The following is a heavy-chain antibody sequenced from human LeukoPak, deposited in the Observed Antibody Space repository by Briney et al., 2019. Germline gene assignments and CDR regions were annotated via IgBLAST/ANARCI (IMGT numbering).Heavy chain of an antibody. CDR2: INHSGST. Sequence: KSSETLSLTCAVYGGSFSGYYWSWIRQPPGKGLEWIGEINHSGSTNYNPSLKSRVTISVDTSKNQFSLKLSSVTAADTAVYYCARRAVKSYDILTGYYFDYWGQGTLVTVSS. D-gene: IGHD3-9*01. J-gene: IGHJ4*02. CDR3: ARRAVKSYDILTGYYFDY. V-gene: IGHV4-34*01. CDR1: GGSFSGYY.